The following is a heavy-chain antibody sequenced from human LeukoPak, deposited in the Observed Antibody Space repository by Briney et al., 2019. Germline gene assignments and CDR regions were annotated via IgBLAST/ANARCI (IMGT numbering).Heavy chain of an antibody. J-gene: IGHJ4*02. CDR1: GFTFSSYA. CDR2: SRNKANSYTT. CDR3: ARSRDTRHFDY. D-gene: IGHD3-16*02. V-gene: IGHV3-72*01. Sequence: GGSLRLSCAASGFTFSSYAMHWVRQAPGKGLEWVARSRNKANSYTTEYAASVRGRFTISRDDSKNSLYLQMNSLNTEDTAVYFCARSRDTRHFDYWGQGTLVTVSS.